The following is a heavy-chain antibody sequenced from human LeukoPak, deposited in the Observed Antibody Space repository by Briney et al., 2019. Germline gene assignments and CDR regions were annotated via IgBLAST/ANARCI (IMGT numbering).Heavy chain of an antibody. Sequence: PSETLSLTCAVYGGSFSGYYWSWIRQPPGKGLEWIGEINHSGSANYNPSLKSRVTKSVDTSKNQFSLKLSSVTAADTAVYYCASTPYFDYWGQGTLVTVSS. CDR1: GGSFSGYY. CDR2: INHSGSA. CDR3: ASTPYFDY. V-gene: IGHV4-34*01. J-gene: IGHJ4*02.